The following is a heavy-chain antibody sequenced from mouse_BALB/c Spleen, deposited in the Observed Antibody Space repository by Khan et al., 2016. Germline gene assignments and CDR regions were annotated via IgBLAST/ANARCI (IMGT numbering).Heavy chain of an antibody. V-gene: IGHV1-7*01. CDR2: INHNTGYT. Sequence: QVQLQQSGAELAKPGASVKMSCKASGYTFTDYWMHWVKQRPGQGLEWIGYINHNTGYTEYTQKFKDKATLTADKSSSTAYMQLSSLTSEDSAVYYCASRNYYFGSIYGWFAYWGQGTLVTVSA. J-gene: IGHJ3*01. D-gene: IGHD1-1*01. CDR1: GYTFTDYW. CDR3: ASRNYYFGSIYGWFAY.